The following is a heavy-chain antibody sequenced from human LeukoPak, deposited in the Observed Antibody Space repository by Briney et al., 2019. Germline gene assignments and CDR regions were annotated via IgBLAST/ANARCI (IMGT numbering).Heavy chain of an antibody. Sequence: SETLSLTCAVYGGSFSGYYWSWIRQPPGRGLEWIGEINHSGSTNYNPSLKSRVTISVDTSKNQFSLKLSSVTAADTAVYYCARAGRGYSYGYAYWGQGTLVTVSS. CDR1: GGSFSGYY. CDR2: INHSGST. CDR3: ARAGRGYSYGYAY. V-gene: IGHV4-34*01. J-gene: IGHJ4*02. D-gene: IGHD5-18*01.